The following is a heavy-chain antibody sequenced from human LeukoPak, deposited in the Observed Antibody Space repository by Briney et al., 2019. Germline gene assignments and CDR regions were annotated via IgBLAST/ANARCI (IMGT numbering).Heavy chain of an antibody. D-gene: IGHD4-11*01. J-gene: IGHJ6*03. V-gene: IGHV4-4*07. CDR2: IYTSGST. CDR3: ARDSTVTTFNYMDV. CDR1: GGSIRSYY. Sequence: SETLSLTCTVSGGSIRSYYWSWIRQPAGKGLEWIGRIYTSGSTSYNPSLRSRVTISLDKSKNQFSLKLSSVTAADTAVYYCARDSTVTTFNYMDVWGKGTTVTVSS.